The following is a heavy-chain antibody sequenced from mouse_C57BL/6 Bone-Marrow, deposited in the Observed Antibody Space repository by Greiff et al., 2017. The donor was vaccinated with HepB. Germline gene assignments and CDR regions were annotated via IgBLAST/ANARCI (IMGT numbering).Heavy chain of an antibody. CDR1: GYAFTNYL. CDR2: INPGSGGT. V-gene: IGHV1-54*01. CDR3: ANYDGFTGGFAY. Sequence: QVQLQQSGAELVRPGTSVKVSCKASGYAFTNYLIEWVKQRPGQGLEWIGVINPGSGGTNYNEKFKGKATLTADKSSSTAYMQLSSLTSEDSAVYFCANYDGFTGGFAYWGQGTLVTVSA. J-gene: IGHJ3*01. D-gene: IGHD2-3*01.